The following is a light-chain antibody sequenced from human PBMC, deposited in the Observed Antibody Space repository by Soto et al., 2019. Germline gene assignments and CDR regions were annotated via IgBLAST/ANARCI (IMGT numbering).Light chain of an antibody. Sequence: ELVLTQSPGTLSLSPWERATLSCGASQSIRGSYLAWYQQKPGQAPRLLIYGASSRATDIPDRFSGSGSGADFTLTISRLEPEDFAVYYCQQYGTSITFGQVTRLEIK. CDR2: GAS. CDR3: QQYGTSIT. CDR1: QSIRGSY. J-gene: IGKJ5*01. V-gene: IGKV3-20*01.